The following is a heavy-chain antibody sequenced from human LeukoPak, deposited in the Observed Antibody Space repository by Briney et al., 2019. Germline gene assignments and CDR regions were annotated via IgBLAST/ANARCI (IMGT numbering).Heavy chain of an antibody. Sequence: GGSLRLSCAASGFTFSSYWMSWVRQAPGKGPEWVANIKQDGSEKYYVDSVKGRFTISRDNAKNSLYLQMNSLRAEDTAVYYCARRLRRYFDWPPYYFDYWGQGTLVTVSS. CDR3: ARRLRRYFDWPPYYFDY. V-gene: IGHV3-7*01. CDR2: IKQDGSEK. J-gene: IGHJ4*02. CDR1: GFTFSSYW. D-gene: IGHD3-9*01.